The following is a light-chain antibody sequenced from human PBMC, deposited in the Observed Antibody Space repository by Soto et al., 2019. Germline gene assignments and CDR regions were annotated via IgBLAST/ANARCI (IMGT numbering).Light chain of an antibody. CDR2: DAS. CDR3: QQYDSSPRT. CDR1: QTVRNNY. J-gene: IGKJ1*01. V-gene: IGKV3-20*01. Sequence: EFVLTQSPGTLSLSPGERATLSCRASQTVRNNYLAWYQQKPGQAPRLLIYDASSRATGIPDRFSGGGSGTDFTLTISRLEPEDFAVYWCQQYDSSPRTFGQGTKVDI.